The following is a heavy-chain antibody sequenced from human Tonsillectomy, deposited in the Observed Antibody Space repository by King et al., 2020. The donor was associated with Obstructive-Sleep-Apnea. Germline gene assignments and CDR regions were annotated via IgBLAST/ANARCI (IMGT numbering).Heavy chain of an antibody. CDR3: AIGLDYYGSGSYGY. V-gene: IGHV3-11*06. CDR2: ISRSSSKT. CDR1: GFTFRDYY. Sequence: VQLVESGGGLVKPGGSLRLSCAASGFTFRDYYMSWIRQAAGKGREWVSYISRSSSKTKDADSVKGLFTISRENAKNSLYLQMNSLRSEDTAVYYCAIGLDYYGSGSYGYWGQGTLVTISS. D-gene: IGHD3-10*01. J-gene: IGHJ4*02.